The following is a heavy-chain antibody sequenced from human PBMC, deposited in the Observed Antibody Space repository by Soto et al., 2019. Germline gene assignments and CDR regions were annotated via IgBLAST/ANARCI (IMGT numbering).Heavy chain of an antibody. D-gene: IGHD3-16*01. Sequence: SVKVSCKASGGTFSSYAISWVRQAPGQGLEWMGGIIPIFGTANYAQKFQGRVTITADESTSTAYMELSSLRSEDTAVYYCARGPSWGGYYYYGMDVWGQGTTVTVSS. CDR3: ARGPSWGGYYYYGMDV. CDR1: GGTFSSYA. CDR2: IIPIFGTA. V-gene: IGHV1-69*13. J-gene: IGHJ6*02.